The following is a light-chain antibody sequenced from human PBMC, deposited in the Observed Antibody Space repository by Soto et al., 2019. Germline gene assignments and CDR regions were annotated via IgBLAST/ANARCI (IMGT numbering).Light chain of an antibody. Sequence: VGDRVTITCRASQTISSWLAWYQQKPGKAPKLLIYKASTLKSGVPSRFSGSGSGTDFTLTISSLQAEDVAVYYCQQYYSTPTWTFGQGTKVDIK. CDR3: QQYYSTPTWT. CDR2: KAS. CDR1: QTISSW. J-gene: IGKJ1*01. V-gene: IGKV1-5*03.